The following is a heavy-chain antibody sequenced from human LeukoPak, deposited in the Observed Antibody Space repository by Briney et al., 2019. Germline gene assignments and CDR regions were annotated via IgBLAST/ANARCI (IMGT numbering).Heavy chain of an antibody. Sequence: QPGGSLRLSCAASGFTFSSYAMSWVRQAPGKGLEWVSAISGSGGSTYYADSVKGRFTISRDNSKNTLYLQMNSLRAEDTAVYYCAKASPMVTIFGPEDYYYMDVWGKGTTVTASS. J-gene: IGHJ6*03. CDR3: AKASPMVTIFGPEDYYYMDV. CDR1: GFTFSSYA. V-gene: IGHV3-23*01. CDR2: ISGSGGST. D-gene: IGHD3-3*01.